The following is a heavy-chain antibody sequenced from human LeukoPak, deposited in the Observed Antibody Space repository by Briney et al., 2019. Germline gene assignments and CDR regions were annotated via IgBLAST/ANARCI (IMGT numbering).Heavy chain of an antibody. Sequence: GGSLRLSCAASGFTFSNYEMNWVRQAPGKGLEWVSYISSSGTTIYYAERRFTISRDNAKNSLYLLMNGLRDEDTAMYYCAREHSSDWSSLVVTSEDFQHWGQGTLVTVSS. J-gene: IGHJ1*01. CDR1: GFTFSNYE. CDR3: AREHSSDWSSLVVTSEDFQH. V-gene: IGHV3-48*03. CDR2: ISSSGTTI. D-gene: IGHD6-19*01.